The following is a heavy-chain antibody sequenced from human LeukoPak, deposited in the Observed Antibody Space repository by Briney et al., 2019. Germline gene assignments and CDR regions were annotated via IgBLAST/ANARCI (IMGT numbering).Heavy chain of an antibody. J-gene: IGHJ6*03. Sequence: GTSVKVSCKASGCTFSSYAISWVRQAPGQGLEWMGGIIPIFGTANYAQKFQGRVTITADESTSTAYMELSSLRSEDTAVYYCASGGYSYDHYYYYYMDVWGKGTTVTVSS. CDR1: GCTFSSYA. V-gene: IGHV1-69*13. CDR3: ASGGYSYDHYYYYYMDV. D-gene: IGHD5-18*01. CDR2: IIPIFGTA.